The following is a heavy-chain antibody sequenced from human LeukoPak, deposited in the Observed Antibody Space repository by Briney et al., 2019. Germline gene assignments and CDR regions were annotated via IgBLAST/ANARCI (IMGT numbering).Heavy chain of an antibody. Sequence: GGSLRLSCAASGFTFSSYWMSWVRQAPGKGLEWVANIKQDGSEKYYADSVKGRFTISRDNSKNTLYLQMNSLRAEDTAVYYCAKDEEIVVVVAATDYWGQGTLVTVSS. J-gene: IGHJ4*02. V-gene: IGHV3-7*01. D-gene: IGHD2-15*01. CDR1: GFTFSSYW. CDR3: AKDEEIVVVVAATDY. CDR2: IKQDGSEK.